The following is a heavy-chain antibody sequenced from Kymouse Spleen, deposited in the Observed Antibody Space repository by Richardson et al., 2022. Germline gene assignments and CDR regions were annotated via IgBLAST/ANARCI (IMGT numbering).Heavy chain of an antibody. J-gene: IGHJ6*02. CDR3: ARVGNWNYDYYYYGMDV. CDR1: GFTFSSYW. D-gene: IGHD1-7*01. Sequence: EVQLVESGGGLVQPGGSLRLSCAASGFTFSSYWMHWVRQAPGKGLVWVSRINSDGSSTSYADSVKGRFTISRDNAKNTLYLQMNSLRAEDTAVYYCARVGNWNYDYYYYGMDVWGQGTTVTVSS. V-gene: IGHV3-74*01. CDR2: INSDGSST.